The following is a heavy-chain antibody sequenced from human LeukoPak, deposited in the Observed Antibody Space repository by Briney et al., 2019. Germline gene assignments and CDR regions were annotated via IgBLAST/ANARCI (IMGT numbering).Heavy chain of an antibody. CDR2: IGTAGDT. Sequence: GGSLRLSCAASGFTFSSYDMHWVRQAPGKSLERVSAIGTAGDTYYPGSVKGRFTISRENAKNSLYLQMNSLRAGDTAVYYCARGRGYCSSTSCSNTLLDYWGQGTLVTVSS. V-gene: IGHV3-13*01. D-gene: IGHD2-2*01. CDR1: GFTFSSYD. J-gene: IGHJ4*02. CDR3: ARGRGYCSSTSCSNTLLDY.